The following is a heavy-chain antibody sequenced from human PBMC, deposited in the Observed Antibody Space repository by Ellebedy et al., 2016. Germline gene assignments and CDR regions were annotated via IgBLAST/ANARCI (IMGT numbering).Heavy chain of an antibody. CDR2: IKQDGSEK. CDR3: ARGEYDDSGSYPD. J-gene: IGHJ4*02. V-gene: IGHV3-7*04. D-gene: IGHD3-10*01. CDR1: GFTFSIYW. Sequence: GGSLRLSXAASGFTFSIYWMSWVRQAPGKGLEWVANIKQDGSEKNYVDSVKGRFTISRDNAKNSLYLQMNSLRAEDTALYFCARGEYDDSGSYPDWGQGTLVTVSS.